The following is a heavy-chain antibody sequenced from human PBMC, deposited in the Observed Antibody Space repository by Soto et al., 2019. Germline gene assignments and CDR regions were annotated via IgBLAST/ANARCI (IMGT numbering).Heavy chain of an antibody. J-gene: IGHJ4*02. D-gene: IGHD6-6*01. CDR2: ISWNSGSI. CDR1: GFIFDDYA. V-gene: IGHV3-9*01. Sequence: GGSLRLSCEASGFIFDDYAMHWVRQAPGKGLEWVSGISWNSGSIGYADSGKGRFTISRDNAKNSLYLQMNSLRAEDTALYYCAKGKYSSSSSSNLDYWGQGTLVTVSS. CDR3: AKGKYSSSSSSNLDY.